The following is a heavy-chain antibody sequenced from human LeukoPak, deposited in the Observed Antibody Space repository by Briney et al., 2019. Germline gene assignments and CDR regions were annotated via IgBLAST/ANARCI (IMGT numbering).Heavy chain of an antibody. CDR3: ARSGWPYYFDY. CDR2: IHSDGSST. V-gene: IGHV3-74*01. D-gene: IGHD3-22*01. J-gene: IGHJ4*02. CDR1: GFTFSSYW. Sequence: GGSLRLSCAASGFTFSSYWMHWVRQAPGKGLVWVSRIHSDGSSTSYADSVRGRFTISRDDAKSTLYLQMNSLRAEDTAVYYCARSGWPYYFDYWGQGTLVTVSP.